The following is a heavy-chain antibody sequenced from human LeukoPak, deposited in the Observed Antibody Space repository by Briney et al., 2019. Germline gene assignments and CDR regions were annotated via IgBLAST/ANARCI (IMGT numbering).Heavy chain of an antibody. J-gene: IGHJ4*02. D-gene: IGHD5/OR15-5a*01. V-gene: IGHV3-13*01. CDR3: ARGRIRVSGTDEIDY. CDR1: GFTFRSYD. Sequence: GGSLRLSCAASGFTFRSYDMHWVRQTTGKGLEWVSAIGIGGDTYYPDSVKGRFTISRENAENSLYLQMNSLRAGDTAVYYCARGRIRVSGTDEIDYWGQGTLVTVSS. CDR2: IGIGGDT.